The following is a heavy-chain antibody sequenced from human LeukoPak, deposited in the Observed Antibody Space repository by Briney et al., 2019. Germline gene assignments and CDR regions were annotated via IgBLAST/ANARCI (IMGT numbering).Heavy chain of an antibody. Sequence: GGSLRLSCAASGFTVSSNYMSWVRQAPGKGLEWVSSISSSSSYIYYADSVKGRFTISRDNAKNSLYLQMNSLRAEDTAVYYCARGTLSRYYFDYWGQGTLVTVSS. CDR3: ARGTLSRYYFDY. CDR2: ISSSSSYI. J-gene: IGHJ4*02. D-gene: IGHD2-2*01. V-gene: IGHV3-21*01. CDR1: GFTVSSNY.